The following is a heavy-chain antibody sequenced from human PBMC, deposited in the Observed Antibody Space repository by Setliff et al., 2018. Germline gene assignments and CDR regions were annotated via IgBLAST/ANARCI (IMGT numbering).Heavy chain of an antibody. J-gene: IGHJ4*02. V-gene: IGHV3-30*03. CDR2: VSDDGTNT. CDR3: ARDPPFSGWSFES. CDR1: TASEVTISSRA. D-gene: IGHD6-19*01. Sequence: GGSLRLSCAASTASEVTISSRAIHWVRQAPGKGLEWVAAVSDDGTNTYYADSVRGRFTVSRDVSRHTVYLQMSSLRADDTALYYCARDPPFSGWSFESWGQGTLVTVSS.